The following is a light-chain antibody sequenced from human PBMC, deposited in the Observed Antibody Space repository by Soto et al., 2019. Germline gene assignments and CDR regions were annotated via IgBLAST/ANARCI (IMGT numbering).Light chain of an antibody. V-gene: IGKV3D-20*02. CDR2: GAS. CDR1: QSVSTY. J-gene: IGKJ5*01. CDR3: KQRSSSIS. Sequence: ELVMTQSPATLSVYTGAIATHSCRASQSVSTYLAWFQQKPGQAPRLLIYGASSRATGIPDRFSGSGSGTDFTLTISRLGPEDFAVYYCKQRSSSISFGKGKRLEI.